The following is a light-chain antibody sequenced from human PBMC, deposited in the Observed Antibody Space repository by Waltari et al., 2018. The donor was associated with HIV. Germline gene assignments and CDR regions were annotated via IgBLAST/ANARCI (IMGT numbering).Light chain of an antibody. CDR1: SSNIGTNT. Sequence: QSVMTQPPSASATPGQTVTISCSGSSSNIGTNTVNWYQQLPGTAPQLLIYHNHHPPAGVPDRFSGSKAGTSASLAISGLQSEDEAAYYCAAWDVSLSGLWVFGGGTKLTVL. V-gene: IGLV1-44*01. CDR3: AAWDVSLSGLWV. J-gene: IGLJ3*02. CDR2: HNH.